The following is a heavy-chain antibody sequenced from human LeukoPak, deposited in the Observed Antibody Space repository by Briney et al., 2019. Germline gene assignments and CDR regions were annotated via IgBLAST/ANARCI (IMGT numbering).Heavy chain of an antibody. J-gene: IGHJ4*02. CDR2: ISRSGENV. CDR3: AKDEGRPEY. V-gene: IGHV3-48*02. CDR1: GFMFSIYT. Sequence: GGSLRLSCAASGFMFSIYTMNWVRQAPGKGLECVAHISRSGENVQYADSVKGRFTISRDITKNSLYLQMNSLRDEDTAVYYCAKDEGRPEYWGQGTLVTVSS.